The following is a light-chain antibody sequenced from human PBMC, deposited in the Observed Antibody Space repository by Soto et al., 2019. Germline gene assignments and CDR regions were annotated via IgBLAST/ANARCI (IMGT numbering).Light chain of an antibody. CDR2: EVS. CDR1: NSDVGEYNY. J-gene: IGLJ1*01. CDR3: SSYTGSRAYV. V-gene: IGLV2-14*01. Sequence: QSALTQPASVSGSPGQSITISCTGTNSDVGEYNYVSWYQQQSGKAPKLMIHEVSNRPSGVSNRFSGSKSGNTASLTISGLQAEDEADYYCSSYTGSRAYVFGIGTKV.